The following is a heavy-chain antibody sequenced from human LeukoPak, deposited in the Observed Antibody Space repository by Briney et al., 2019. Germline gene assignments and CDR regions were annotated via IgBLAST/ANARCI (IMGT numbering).Heavy chain of an antibody. D-gene: IGHD6-19*01. V-gene: IGHV4-31*02. Sequence: SQTLSLTCTVSGGTFSSGGYYWSWNRQHPGKGLEWIGYIYYSGRSYYSPSLKSRVTISLDTSKNQISLKLSSVTAAGTAVYYCARLHLESQSGGWYFDYWGQGTLVTVSS. CDR3: ARLHLESQSGGWYFDY. CDR1: GGTFSSGGYY. CDR2: IYYSGRS. J-gene: IGHJ4*02.